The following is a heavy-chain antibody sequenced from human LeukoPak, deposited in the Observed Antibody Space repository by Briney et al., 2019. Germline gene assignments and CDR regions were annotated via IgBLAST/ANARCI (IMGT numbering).Heavy chain of an antibody. V-gene: IGHV3-23*01. D-gene: IGHD1-26*01. CDR2: ISGSGAST. Sequence: GGSLRLSCLTSGFTLSTNAMSWVRQAPGKGLEWISGISGSGASTYYADSVKGRFTISRDDSRNTLYLQMNSLRGDDTAVYYCAKDVGKWESLHFFVYWGQGTLVTVSS. J-gene: IGHJ4*02. CDR3: AKDVGKWESLHFFVY. CDR1: GFTLSTNA.